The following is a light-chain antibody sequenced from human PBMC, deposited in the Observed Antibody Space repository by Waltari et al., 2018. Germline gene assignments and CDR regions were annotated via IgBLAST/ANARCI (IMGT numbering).Light chain of an antibody. CDR3: CSYATSTTWV. CDR2: EDS. Sequence: QSALTQPASVSGSPGQSITISCTGTSSDIWTYNLLSWYQQHPGKAPKPMVYEDSRRPSGVSNLFSGSKSGNTASLAISGLQAEDEADYYCCSYATSTTWVFGGGTKLTVL. V-gene: IGLV2-23*01. J-gene: IGLJ3*02. CDR1: SSDIWTYNL.